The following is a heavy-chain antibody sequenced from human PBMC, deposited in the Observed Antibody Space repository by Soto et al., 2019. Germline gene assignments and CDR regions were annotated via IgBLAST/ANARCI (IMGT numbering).Heavy chain of an antibody. CDR3: ARVNGEVAADLPFDS. Sequence: VQLQETGPGLVVPSGTLSPSCAVSGGSISSSNWWGWVRQPPGEGLEWIGEISHSASTLYNPSHKSRVTIYEDKSRIPYSLTLSSVTAADTAVYSGARVNGEVAADLPFDSWGQGTPVTVST. J-gene: IGHJ4*02. CDR2: ISHSAST. CDR1: GGSISSSNW. D-gene: IGHD6-19*01. V-gene: IGHV4-4*02.